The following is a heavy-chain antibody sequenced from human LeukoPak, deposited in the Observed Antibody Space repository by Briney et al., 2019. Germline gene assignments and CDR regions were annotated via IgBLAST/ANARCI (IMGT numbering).Heavy chain of an antibody. V-gene: IGHV1-69*05. CDR3: ARRKKTGDGYGN. J-gene: IGHJ4*02. CDR2: IIPIFGTA. Sequence: SVKVSCKASGGTFSSYAISWVRQAPGQGLEWMGGIIPIFGTANYAQKFQGRVMITTDESTSTAYMELSSLRSEDTAVYYCARRKKTGDGYGNWGQGTLVTVSS. D-gene: IGHD5-24*01. CDR1: GGTFSSYA.